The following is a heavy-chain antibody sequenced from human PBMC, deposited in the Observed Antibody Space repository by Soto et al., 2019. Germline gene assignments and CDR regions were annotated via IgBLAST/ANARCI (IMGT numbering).Heavy chain of an antibody. D-gene: IGHD1-1*01. V-gene: IGHV3-30*13. Sequence: QVQLVQSGGGVVQPGRSLRLSCAASGFNFNTYFMHWVRQAPGKGLEWVAMIFPNGRDKEYEDSVKSRFNISRDNSNNRMNMQMDRQTPVYSAVYYCTREEENWSDCGLADWGQGALVTVSS. CDR1: GFNFNTYF. CDR2: IFPNGRDK. CDR3: TREEENWSDCGLAD. J-gene: IGHJ4*02.